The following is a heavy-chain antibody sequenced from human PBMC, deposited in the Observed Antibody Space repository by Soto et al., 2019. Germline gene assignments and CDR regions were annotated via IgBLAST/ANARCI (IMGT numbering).Heavy chain of an antibody. V-gene: IGHV3-21*01. CDR2: ISSSSSYI. CDR1: GFTFSSYS. Sequence: GGSLRLSCAASGFTFSSYSMNWVRQAPGKGLEWVSSISSSSSYIYYADSVKGRFTISRDNAKNSLYLQMNSLRAEDTAVYYCASLQGYYYYGMDVWGQGTTVTVSS. J-gene: IGHJ6*02. CDR3: ASLQGYYYYGMDV.